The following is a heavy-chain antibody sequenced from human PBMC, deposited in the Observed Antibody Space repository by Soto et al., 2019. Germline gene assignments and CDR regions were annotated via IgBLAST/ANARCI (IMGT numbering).Heavy chain of an antibody. J-gene: IGHJ6*02. CDR2: INHSGST. CDR3: GRGVVVVAAVAYSYYGLDV. CDR1: GGSFSGYY. D-gene: IGHD2-15*01. V-gene: IGHV4-34*01. Sequence: SETPSLTCTVYGGSFSGYYWSWIRQPPGKGLEWIGEINHSGSTNHNPSLKSRVTISVDTSKNQFSLKLSSVTAADTAVYYCGRGVVVVAAVAYSYYGLDVWGQGTTVTVSS.